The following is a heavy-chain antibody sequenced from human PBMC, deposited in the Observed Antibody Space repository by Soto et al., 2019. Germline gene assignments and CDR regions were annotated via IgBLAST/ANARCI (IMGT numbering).Heavy chain of an antibody. Sequence: LRLSCEASGFKFDDYMMHWVRQAPGKGLEWISLISWDGGSIDYADSIKGRFTVSRDNSKTSLYLHMHSLTSDDTAFYFCAKEGNGGSSLDSWGQGTLVTVSS. V-gene: IGHV3-43*01. CDR2: ISWDGGSI. CDR1: GFKFDDYM. CDR3: AKEGNGGSSLDS. J-gene: IGHJ5*01. D-gene: IGHD2-15*01.